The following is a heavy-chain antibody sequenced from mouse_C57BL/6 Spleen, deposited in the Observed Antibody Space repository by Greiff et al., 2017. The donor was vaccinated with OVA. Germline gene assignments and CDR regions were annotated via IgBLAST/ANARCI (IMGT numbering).Heavy chain of an antibody. CDR2: IYPGNSDT. J-gene: IGHJ1*03. V-gene: IGHV1-5*01. D-gene: IGHD1-1*01. CDR3: ARAGSSFYWYFDV. CDR1: GYTFTSYW. Sequence: VQLQQSGTVLARPGASVKMSCKTSGYTFTSYWMHWVKQRPGQGLEWIGAIYPGNSDTSYNQKFKDKATLTVDKSSSTAYMQLSSLTSEDSAVYYCARAGSSFYWYFDVWGTGTTVTVSS.